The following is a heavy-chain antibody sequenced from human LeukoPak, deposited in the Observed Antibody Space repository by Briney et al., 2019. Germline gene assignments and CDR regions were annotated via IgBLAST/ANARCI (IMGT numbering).Heavy chain of an antibody. D-gene: IGHD5-24*01. V-gene: IGHV1-2*02. CDR1: GYTFTGYY. CDR2: INPNSGGT. CDR3: ARDFNSRDGYNSNSFDY. Sequence: ETSVKVSCKASGYTFTGYYMHWVRQAPGQGLEWMGWINPNSGGTNYAQKFQGRVTMTRDTSISTAYMELSRLRSDDTAVYYCARDFNSRDGYNSNSFDYWGQGTLVAVSS. J-gene: IGHJ4*02.